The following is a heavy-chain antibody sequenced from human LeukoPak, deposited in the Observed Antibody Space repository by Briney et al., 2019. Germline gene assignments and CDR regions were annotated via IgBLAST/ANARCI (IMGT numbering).Heavy chain of an antibody. CDR2: ISYDGSNK. Sequence: PGRSLRLSCAASGFTFSSYGMHWVRQAPGKGLEWVAVISYDGSNKYCADSVKGRFTISRDNSKNTLYLQMNSLRAEDTAVYYCARYGMDVWGQGTTVTVSS. V-gene: IGHV3-30*03. CDR1: GFTFSSYG. CDR3: ARYGMDV. J-gene: IGHJ6*02.